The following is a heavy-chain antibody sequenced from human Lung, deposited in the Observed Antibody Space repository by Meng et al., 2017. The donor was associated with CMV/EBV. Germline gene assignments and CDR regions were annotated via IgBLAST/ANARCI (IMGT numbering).Heavy chain of an antibody. J-gene: IGHJ4*02. CDR3: AKDSRSELWGGYPYYFDN. CDR2: IYGSGRST. Sequence: GESLKISCAASGFTFSSYAMSWVRQAPGKGLEWVSVIYGSGRSTSYADSVKGRFTIARDNSKNTLYMDMDSLRADDTDVYYCAKDSRSELWGGYPYYFDNWGQGTRVTVSS. D-gene: IGHD3-3*01. CDR1: GFTFSSYA. V-gene: IGHV3-23*03.